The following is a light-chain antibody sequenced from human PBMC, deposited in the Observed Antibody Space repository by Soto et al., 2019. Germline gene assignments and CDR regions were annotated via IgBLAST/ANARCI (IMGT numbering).Light chain of an antibody. Sequence: IQLTHSTSSLSASVGDRVPITCLASQSISNYLNWYQHRPGKAPNLLIYAASSLQSGVPSRFSGSESGTDFTLTITSLQPEDSATYYCQQSYSTPVTFGQGTRLEIK. V-gene: IGKV1-39*01. J-gene: IGKJ5*01. CDR2: AAS. CDR3: QQSYSTPVT. CDR1: QSISNY.